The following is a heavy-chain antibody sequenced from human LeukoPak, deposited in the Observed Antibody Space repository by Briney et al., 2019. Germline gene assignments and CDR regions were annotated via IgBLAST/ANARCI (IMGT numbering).Heavy chain of an antibody. V-gene: IGHV4-59*01. D-gene: IGHD3-10*01. CDR3: ARVYGSGSSPYFDY. CDR1: GGSISSYY. CDR2: IYYSGST. Sequence: SETLSLTCTASGGSISSYYWSWIRQPPGKGLEWIGYIYYSGSTNYNPSLKSRVTISVDTSKNQFSLKLSSVTAADTAVYYCARVYGSGSSPYFDYWGQGTLVTVSS. J-gene: IGHJ4*02.